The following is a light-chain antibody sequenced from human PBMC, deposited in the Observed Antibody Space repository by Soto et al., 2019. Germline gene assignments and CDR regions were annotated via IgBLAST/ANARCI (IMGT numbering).Light chain of an antibody. CDR2: DVS. CDR3: SSYTSSSTLGV. CDR1: SSDVGGYNY. V-gene: IGLV2-14*01. Sequence: QSAPSHPAPLYASPGQSITISCTGTSSDVGGYNYVSWYQQHPGKAPKLMIYDVSNRPSGVSNRFSGSKSRNTASLTISGLQAEDEADYYCSSYTSSSTLGVFGTGTKVTVL. J-gene: IGLJ1*01.